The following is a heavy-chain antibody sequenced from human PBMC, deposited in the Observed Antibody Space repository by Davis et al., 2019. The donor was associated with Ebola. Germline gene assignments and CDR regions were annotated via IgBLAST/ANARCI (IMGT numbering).Heavy chain of an antibody. CDR1: GFTFSSYW. CDR2: INSDGSST. CDR3: ARTHGPYYYYGMDV. J-gene: IGHJ6*02. V-gene: IGHV3-74*01. Sequence: GESLKISCAASGFTFSSYWMHWVRQAPGKGLVWVSRINSDGSSTSYADSVKGRFTISRDNSKNTLYLQMNSLRAEDTAVYYCARTHGPYYYYGMDVWGQGTTVTVSS.